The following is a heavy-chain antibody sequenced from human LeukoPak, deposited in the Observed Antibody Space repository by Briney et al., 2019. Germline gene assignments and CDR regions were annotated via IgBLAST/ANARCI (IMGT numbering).Heavy chain of an antibody. Sequence: SETLSLTCTVSGGSISSYSWSWIRQPPGKGLECIGYIYDSGSTNYSPSLKSRVAISVDKSKNQFSLKLSYVTAADTAVYYCARLSHYFDSSGYYYVRFFDYWGQGTLVTVSS. D-gene: IGHD3-22*01. J-gene: IGHJ4*02. CDR3: ARLSHYFDSSGYYYVRFFDY. CDR2: IYDSGST. V-gene: IGHV4-59*08. CDR1: GGSISSYS.